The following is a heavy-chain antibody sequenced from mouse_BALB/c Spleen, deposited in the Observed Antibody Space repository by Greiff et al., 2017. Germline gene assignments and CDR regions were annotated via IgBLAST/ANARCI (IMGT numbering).Heavy chain of an antibody. CDR3: ATGDYGNLYYFDY. V-gene: IGHV1-63*02. CDR2: IYPGGGYP. CDR1: GYTFTNYW. D-gene: IGHD2-1*01. J-gene: IGHJ2*01. Sequence: VQLQQSGAELVRPGTSVKISCKASGYTFTNYWLGWVKQRPGHGLEWIGDIYPGGGYPNYNEKFKGKATLTADTSSSTAYMQLSSLTSEDSAVYFCATGDYGNLYYFDYWGQGTTLTVSS.